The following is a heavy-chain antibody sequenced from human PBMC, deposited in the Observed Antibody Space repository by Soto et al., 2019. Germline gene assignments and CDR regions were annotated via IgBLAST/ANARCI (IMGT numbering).Heavy chain of an antibody. D-gene: IGHD2-21*02. CDR1: GFSFSDFG. J-gene: IGHJ6*02. Sequence: LRLSCAPSGFSFSDFGMHWVREAPGKGLEWVAAISHDGSNQYYGDSVKGRFSISRDHSNNRLYLQMNNLKVEDSAIYFCAKETRSRAVTATRVNGMDVWGQGTTVTVSS. CDR2: ISHDGSNQ. CDR3: AKETRSRAVTATRVNGMDV. V-gene: IGHV3-30*18.